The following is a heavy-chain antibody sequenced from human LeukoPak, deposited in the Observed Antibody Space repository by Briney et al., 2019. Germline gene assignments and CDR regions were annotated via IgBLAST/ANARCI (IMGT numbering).Heavy chain of an antibody. V-gene: IGHV4-39*01. J-gene: IGHJ4*02. CDR3: ARLGLGSSRDY. Sequence: SETLSLTCTVSGGSISSSNYYWGWIRQPPGKGLEWIVSIYYSGSTFYNPSLKSRVTISVDTSKNQFSLKLSSVTAADTAVYYCARLGLGSSRDYWGQGTLVTVSS. CDR2: IYYSGST. D-gene: IGHD6-6*01. CDR1: GGSISSSNYY.